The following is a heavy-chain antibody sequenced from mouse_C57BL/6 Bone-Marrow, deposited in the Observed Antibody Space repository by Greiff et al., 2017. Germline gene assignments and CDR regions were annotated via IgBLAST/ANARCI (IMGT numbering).Heavy chain of an antibody. J-gene: IGHJ3*01. D-gene: IGHD1-1*01. CDR1: GFTFSSYA. CDR2: ISSGGDYI. CDR3: ARDSFPWFAY. Sequence: EVKLVESGEGLVKPGGSLKLSCAASGFTFSSYAMSWVRQTPEKRLEWVAYISSGGDYIYYADTVKGRFTISRDNARNTLYLQMSSLKSEDTAMCYCARDSFPWFAYWGQGTLVTVSA. V-gene: IGHV5S21*01.